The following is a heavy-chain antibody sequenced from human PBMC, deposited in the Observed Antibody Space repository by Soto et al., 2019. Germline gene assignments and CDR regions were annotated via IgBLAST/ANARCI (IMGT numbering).Heavy chain of an antibody. CDR1: GFTFSSYG. V-gene: IGHV3-30*18. J-gene: IGHJ4*02. CDR2: ISYDGSNK. CDR3: AKARFIAAAGPFDY. D-gene: IGHD6-13*01. Sequence: LRLSCAASGFTFSSYGMHWVRQAPGKGLEWVAVISYDGSNKYYADSVKGRFTISRDNSKNTLYLQMNSLRAEDTAVYYCAKARFIAAAGPFDYWGQGTLVTVS.